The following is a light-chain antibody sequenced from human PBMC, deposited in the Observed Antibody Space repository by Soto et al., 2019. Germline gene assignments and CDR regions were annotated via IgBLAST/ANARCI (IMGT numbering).Light chain of an antibody. V-gene: IGKV1-9*01. CDR3: QQVNSYPLT. Sequence: DIQLTQSPSFLSASVGDRVTITCRASQGISSYLAWYQQKPGKAPKLLIYAASTLQSGVPSRFSGSGSETEFTLTISSLQPEEFATYYCQQVNSYPLTFGPGTKVDIK. CDR2: AAS. J-gene: IGKJ3*01. CDR1: QGISSY.